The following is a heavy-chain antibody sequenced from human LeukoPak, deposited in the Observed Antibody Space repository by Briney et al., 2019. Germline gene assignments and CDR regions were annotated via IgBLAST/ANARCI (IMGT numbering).Heavy chain of an antibody. CDR1: GGSISCYY. CDR2: ISTSWST. J-gene: IGHJ5*02. Sequence: SQILSLTCAVAGGSISCYYWSWIRKPAGNGLEWIGRISTSWSTNYNPSLKGRVTISVDKSKNQFSLKLSPVTAADTAVYYCARLVAGRLGAFDPWGQGTLVTVSS. V-gene: IGHV4-4*07. CDR3: ARLVAGRLGAFDP. D-gene: IGHD6-19*01.